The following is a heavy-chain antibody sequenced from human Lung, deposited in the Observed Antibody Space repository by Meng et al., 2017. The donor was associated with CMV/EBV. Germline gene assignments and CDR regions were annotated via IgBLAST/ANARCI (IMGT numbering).Heavy chain of an antibody. Sequence: GSLTLXXAVSGFTFDDDGMNWVRQVPGKGLEWVSGSIWNGASASYADAVKGRFTISRDNAKNSLYLHMNSLRAEDTALYYCARDRGSSEYYLDCWGQGTLVTVSS. V-gene: IGHV3-20*03. J-gene: IGHJ4*02. CDR3: ARDRGSSEYYLDC. D-gene: IGHD1-26*01. CDR2: SIWNGASA. CDR1: GFTFDDDG.